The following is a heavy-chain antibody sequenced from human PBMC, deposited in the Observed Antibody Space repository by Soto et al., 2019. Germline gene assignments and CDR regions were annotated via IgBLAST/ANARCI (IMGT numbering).Heavy chain of an antibody. J-gene: IGHJ4*02. V-gene: IGHV1-69*01. D-gene: IGHD2-15*01. CDR1: GGTFSSYA. CDR3: ARDHLGYCGGGYFGYFDY. Sequence: QVQLVQSGAEVKKPGSSVKVSCKASGGTFSSYAISWVRQAPGQGLEWMGGIIPIFGTANYAQRFQGRVTITADEATSTAYMELSSLGSEATAVYYCARDHLGYCGGGYFGYFDYWGQAAPVTVSS. CDR2: IIPIFGTA.